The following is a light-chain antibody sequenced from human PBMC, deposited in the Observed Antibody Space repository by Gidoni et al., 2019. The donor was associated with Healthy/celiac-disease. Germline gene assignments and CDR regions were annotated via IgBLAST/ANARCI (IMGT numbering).Light chain of an antibody. J-gene: IGKJ1*01. CDR3: QQYGSSPRT. CDR2: GAS. CDR1: QSVSSSY. V-gene: IGKV3-20*01. Sequence: DIVLTQSPGTLSLSPGERATLSCRASQSVSSSYLAWYQQKPGQAPRLLIYGASSRATGIPDSFSGSGSGTDFTLTISRLEPEDFAVYYCQQYGSSPRTFGQGTKVEIK.